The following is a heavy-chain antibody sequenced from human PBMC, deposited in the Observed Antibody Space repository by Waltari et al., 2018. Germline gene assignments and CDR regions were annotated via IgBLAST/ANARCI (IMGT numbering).Heavy chain of an antibody. J-gene: IGHJ6*02. D-gene: IGHD2-15*01. CDR3: ARDSGCSGGSCYFRSVVIGAPDYYYYGMDV. V-gene: IGHV7-4-1*02. CDR1: GYTFTSYA. CDR2: INTNTGNP. Sequence: QVQLVQSGSELKKPGASVKVSCKASGYTFTSYAMNWVRQAPGQGLEWMGWINTNTGNPTYAQGFTGRFVFSLDTSVSTAYLQISSLKAEDTAVYYCARDSGCSGGSCYFRSVVIGAPDYYYYGMDVWGQGTTVTVSS.